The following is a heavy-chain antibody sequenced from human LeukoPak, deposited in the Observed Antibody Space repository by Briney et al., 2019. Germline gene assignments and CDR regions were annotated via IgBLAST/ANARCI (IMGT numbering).Heavy chain of an antibody. CDR3: ARVWWFGELSYGFDP. CDR2: ISSNGSTI. D-gene: IGHD3-10*01. CDR1: GLTFRSYE. Sequence: GGSLRLFCAASGLTFRSYEMNWVRQAPGKGLEWVSYISSNGSTIYYADSVKGRFTISRDNAKNSLYLQMNSLRAEDTAVYYCARVWWFGELSYGFDPWGQGTLVTVSS. V-gene: IGHV3-48*03. J-gene: IGHJ5*02.